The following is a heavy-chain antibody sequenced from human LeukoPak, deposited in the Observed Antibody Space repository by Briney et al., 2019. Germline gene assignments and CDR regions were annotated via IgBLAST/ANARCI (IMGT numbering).Heavy chain of an antibody. Sequence: ASVKVSCKASGYTFTGYYMHWVRQAPGQGLEWMGWINPNSGGTNYARKFQGRVTMTRDTSISTAYMELSRLRSDDTAVYYCARVYSAGSWYYFDYWGQGTLVTVSS. J-gene: IGHJ4*02. D-gene: IGHD6-13*01. CDR2: INPNSGGT. CDR3: ARVYSAGSWYYFDY. CDR1: GYTFTGYY. V-gene: IGHV1-2*02.